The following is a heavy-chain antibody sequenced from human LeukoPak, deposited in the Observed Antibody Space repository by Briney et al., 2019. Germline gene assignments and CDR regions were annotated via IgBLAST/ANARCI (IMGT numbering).Heavy chain of an antibody. J-gene: IGHJ4*02. Sequence: SETLSLTCTVSGGSISSSSYYWGWIRQPPGKGLEWIGSIYYRGSTYYNPSLKSRVTISVDTSKNQFSLKLSSVTAADTAVYYCERRRSSITPIDYWGQGTLVTVSS. CDR2: IYYRGST. D-gene: IGHD6-13*01. CDR1: GGSISSSSYY. CDR3: ERRRSSITPIDY. V-gene: IGHV4-39*01.